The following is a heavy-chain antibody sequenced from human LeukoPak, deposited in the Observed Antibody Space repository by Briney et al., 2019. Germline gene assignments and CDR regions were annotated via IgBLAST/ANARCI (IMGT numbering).Heavy chain of an antibody. V-gene: IGHV1-8*01. D-gene: IGHD6-6*01. CDR3: ARLDSSSSGRGFDY. J-gene: IGHJ4*02. CDR2: MNPNSGNT. Sequence: VASVKVSCKASGYTFTSYDINWVRQATGQGLEWMGWMNPNSGNTGYAQKFQGRVTMTRNTSTSTAYMELSSLRSEDTAVYYCARLDSSSSGRGFDYWGQGTLVTVSS. CDR1: GYTFTSYD.